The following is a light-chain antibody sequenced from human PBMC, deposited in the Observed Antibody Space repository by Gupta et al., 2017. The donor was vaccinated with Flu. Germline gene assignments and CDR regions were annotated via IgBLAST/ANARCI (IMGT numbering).Light chain of an antibody. V-gene: IGKV1-5*03. CDR1: QSINKW. CDR2: KAS. CDR3: QQDSAYYT. Sequence: SPVNLSASGGDRGNSTCRDSQSINKWLGWDQQKPGKAPKLLIYKASRGKRGGPLRFSGSGSGKEFTLTNSRLQPDDFANYYGQQDSAYYTFGQGTKLEIK. J-gene: IGKJ2*01.